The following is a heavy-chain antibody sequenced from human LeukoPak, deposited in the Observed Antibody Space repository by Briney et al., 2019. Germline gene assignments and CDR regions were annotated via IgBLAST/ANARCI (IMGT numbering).Heavy chain of an antibody. Sequence: GESLKISCKCSGYSFTSYWIGWVRQMPGKGLEWMGIIYPGYSDTRYSASFQGQVTISADKSISTAYLQWSSLKASDTAMYYCARLEAVYNWFDPWGQGTLVTVSS. D-gene: IGHD5-24*01. V-gene: IGHV5-51*01. J-gene: IGHJ5*02. CDR1: GYSFTSYW. CDR3: ARLEAVYNWFDP. CDR2: IYPGYSDT.